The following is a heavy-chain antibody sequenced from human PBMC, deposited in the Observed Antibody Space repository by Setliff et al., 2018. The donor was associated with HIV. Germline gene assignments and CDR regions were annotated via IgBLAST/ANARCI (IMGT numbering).Heavy chain of an antibody. CDR1: GYTFTSYY. V-gene: IGHV1-46*01. Sequence: ASVKVSCKASGYTFTSYYMHWVRQAPGQGLEWMGIINPSGGSTRYAQKFQGRVTMTRDTSMSTVYMELSSLRSEDTAVYYCARDGYYNSWSGYGYYYYYTDVWGKGTTVTAP. J-gene: IGHJ6*03. D-gene: IGHD3-3*01. CDR2: INPSGGST. CDR3: ARDGYYNSWSGYGYYYYYTDV.